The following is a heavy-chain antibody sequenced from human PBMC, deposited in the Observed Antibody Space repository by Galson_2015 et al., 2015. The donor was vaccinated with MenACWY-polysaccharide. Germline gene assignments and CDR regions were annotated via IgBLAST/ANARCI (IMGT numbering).Heavy chain of an antibody. J-gene: IGHJ4*02. V-gene: IGHV3-21*01. Sequence: SLRLSCAASGFTFSNYTMNWVRQAPGKGLEWVSSISRSSTYIYYIDSVKGRFTISRDNAKNSLYLQMTSQRAEDTAVYYCTTCAVEMPFDYWGQGILVTVSS. D-gene: IGHD5-24*01. CDR1: GFTFSNYT. CDR3: TTCAVEMPFDY. CDR2: ISRSSTYI.